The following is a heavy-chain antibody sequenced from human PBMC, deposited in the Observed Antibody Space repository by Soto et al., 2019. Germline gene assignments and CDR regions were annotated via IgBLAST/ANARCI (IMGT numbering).Heavy chain of an antibody. CDR1: GFTFNGYA. CDR3: AKDHLGGAVADSFDY. J-gene: IGHJ4*02. CDR2: VTSGGTTT. D-gene: IGHD6-19*01. V-gene: IGHV3-23*01. Sequence: EVQLLESGGGLVQPGGSLRLSCTASGFTFNGYAMNWVRQAPGKRLEWVSAVTSGGTTTYYADSVKGRFTISRDNSRSTVYLQMNRLGVEDTAIYYCAKDHLGGAVADSFDYWGRGTLVTVSS.